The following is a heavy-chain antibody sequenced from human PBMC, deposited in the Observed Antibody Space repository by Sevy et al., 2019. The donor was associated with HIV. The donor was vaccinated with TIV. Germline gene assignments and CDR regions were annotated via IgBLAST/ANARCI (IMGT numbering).Heavy chain of an antibody. CDR1: GFTFSSYS. CDR2: ISSSSSYI. Sequence: GGSLRLSCAASGFTFSSYSMNWVRQAPGKGLEWVSSISSSSSYIYYADSVKGRFTISRDNAKNSLYLQMNSLRAEDTAVYYCARDQQLVHDFDYWGQGTLVTVSS. J-gene: IGHJ4*02. D-gene: IGHD6-13*01. CDR3: ARDQQLVHDFDY. V-gene: IGHV3-21*01.